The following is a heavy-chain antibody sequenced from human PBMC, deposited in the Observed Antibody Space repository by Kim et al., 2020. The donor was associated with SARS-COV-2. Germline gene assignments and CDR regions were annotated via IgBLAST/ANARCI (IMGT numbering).Heavy chain of an antibody. V-gene: IGHV3-23*01. Sequence: DSVTDRFTISRDNTKNTLYLQMNSLRSEDTAVYYCAKGGLSGYYYDGMDVWGQGTTVTVSS. J-gene: IGHJ6*02. D-gene: IGHD1-26*01. CDR3: AKGGLSGYYYDGMDV.